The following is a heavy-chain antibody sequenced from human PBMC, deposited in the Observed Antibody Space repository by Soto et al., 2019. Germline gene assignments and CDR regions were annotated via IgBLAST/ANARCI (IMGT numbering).Heavy chain of an antibody. CDR3: ARAKNSYYYDSSPRGMDV. Sequence: GGSLRLSCAASGFTFSSYAMHWARQAPGKGLEWVAVISYDGSNKYYADSVKGRFTISRDNSKNTLYLQMNSLRAEDTAVYYCARAKNSYYYDSSPRGMDVWGQGTTVTVSS. CDR1: GFTFSSYA. J-gene: IGHJ6*02. V-gene: IGHV3-30-3*01. D-gene: IGHD3-22*01. CDR2: ISYDGSNK.